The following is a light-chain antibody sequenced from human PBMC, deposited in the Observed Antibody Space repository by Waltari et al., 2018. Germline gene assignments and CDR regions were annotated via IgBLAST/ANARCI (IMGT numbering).Light chain of an antibody. CDR2: DVS. Sequence: DIVLTQSPATLSLSPGERATLSCRASQSVANFLAWYQQKPGQAPRLLIYDVSNRATDIPARFSGSGFATDFTLTISDVEPEDIAVYYCQQRNKWPLTFGGGTKVEIE. J-gene: IGKJ4*01. V-gene: IGKV3-11*01. CDR3: QQRNKWPLT. CDR1: QSVANF.